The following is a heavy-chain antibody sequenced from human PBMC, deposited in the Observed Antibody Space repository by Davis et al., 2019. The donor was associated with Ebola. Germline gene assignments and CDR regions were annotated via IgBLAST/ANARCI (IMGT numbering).Heavy chain of an antibody. CDR3: AGGTRSGWHLEY. J-gene: IGHJ4*02. V-gene: IGHV3-48*01. Sequence: GGSLRLSCAASGFTFRTYAMTWVRQAPGKGLEWISYISSRSNTIYYADSVKGRFTISRDNAKNSLYLQMNSLRAEDAAVYYCAGGTRSGWHLEYWGQGTLVTVSS. CDR1: GFTFRTYA. CDR2: ISSRSNTI. D-gene: IGHD6-19*01.